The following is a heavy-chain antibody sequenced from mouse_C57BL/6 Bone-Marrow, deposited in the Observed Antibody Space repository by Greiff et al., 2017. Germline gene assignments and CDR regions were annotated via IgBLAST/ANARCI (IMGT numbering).Heavy chain of an antibody. D-gene: IGHD2-1*01. CDR3: TRPYGNYGFDY. CDR2: IRNKANNHAT. V-gene: IGHV6-6*01. J-gene: IGHJ2*01. Sequence: DVQLVESGGGLVQPGGSMKLSCAASGFTFSDAWMDWVRQSPEKGLEWVAEIRNKANNHATSYAESVKGRFTISRDDSKSSVYLQMNSLRAEDTGIYYCTRPYGNYGFDYWGQGTTLTVSA. CDR1: GFTFSDAW.